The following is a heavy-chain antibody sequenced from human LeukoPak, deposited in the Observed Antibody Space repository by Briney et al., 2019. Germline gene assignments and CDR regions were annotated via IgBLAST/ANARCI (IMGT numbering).Heavy chain of an antibody. D-gene: IGHD3-22*01. CDR3: ARGARVYYDSSGLGWFDP. CDR1: GGSISSYY. V-gene: IGHV4-59*01. CDR2: IYYSGST. Sequence: SETLSLTCTVSGGSISSYYWSWIRQPPGKGLEWIGYIYYSGSTNYNPSLKSRVTISVDTSKNQFSLKLSSVTAADTAVYYCARGARVYYDSSGLGWFDPWGQGTLVTVSS. J-gene: IGHJ5*02.